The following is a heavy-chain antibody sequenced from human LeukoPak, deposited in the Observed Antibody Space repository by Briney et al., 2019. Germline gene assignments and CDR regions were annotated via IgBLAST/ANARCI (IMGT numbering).Heavy chain of an antibody. Sequence: GGSLRLSCAASGFTFSGYGMHWVRQAPGKGLEWVAVISYDGSNKYYADSVKGRFTISRDNSKNTLYLQMNSLRAEDTAVYYCAKDLYNWNDFFDYWGQGTLVTVSS. CDR3: AKDLYNWNDFFDY. CDR1: GFTFSGYG. CDR2: ISYDGSNK. J-gene: IGHJ4*02. V-gene: IGHV3-30*18. D-gene: IGHD1-1*01.